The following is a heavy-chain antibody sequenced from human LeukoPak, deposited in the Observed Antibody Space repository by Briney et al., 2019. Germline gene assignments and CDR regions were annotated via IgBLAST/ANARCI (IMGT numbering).Heavy chain of an antibody. Sequence: GGSLRLSCAASGFTFSGAWMHWVRQAPAKGLEWVAIISYDGSNKYYADSVKGRFTISRDNSKNALYLQMNSLRAEDTAVYYCAKSTTVTQRGYFDYWGQGTLVTVSS. D-gene: IGHD4-17*01. V-gene: IGHV3-30*18. CDR3: AKSTTVTQRGYFDY. CDR1: GFTFSGAW. J-gene: IGHJ4*02. CDR2: ISYDGSNK.